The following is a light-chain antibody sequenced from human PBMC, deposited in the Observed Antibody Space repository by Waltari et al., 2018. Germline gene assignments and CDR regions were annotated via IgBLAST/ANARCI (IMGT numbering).Light chain of an antibody. V-gene: IGLV2-8*01. CDR3: CSYSGATKFL. Sequence: QSALTQPPSASGSPGQSVTISCTGTSSDVGGNDYVSWYQQHPDKAPKLMIFDVFKRPSGVPDLFSVSKSGNTASLTIASLQTEDEADYFCCSYSGATKFLFGGGTKVTVL. J-gene: IGLJ2*01. CDR2: DVF. CDR1: SSDVGGNDY.